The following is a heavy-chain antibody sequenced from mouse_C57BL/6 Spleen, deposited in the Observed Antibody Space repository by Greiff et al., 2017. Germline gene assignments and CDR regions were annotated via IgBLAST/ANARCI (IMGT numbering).Heavy chain of an antibody. CDR1: GYSITSGYY. V-gene: IGHV3-6*01. Sequence: ESGPGLVKPSQSLSLTCSVTGYSITSGYYWNWIRQFPGNKLEWMGYISYDGSNNYNPSLKNRISITRDTSTNQFFLKLNAVTTEDTATYYCARDSGYYAMDDWGQGTSVTVSS. D-gene: IGHD1-3*01. J-gene: IGHJ4*01. CDR3: ARDSGYYAMDD. CDR2: ISYDGSN.